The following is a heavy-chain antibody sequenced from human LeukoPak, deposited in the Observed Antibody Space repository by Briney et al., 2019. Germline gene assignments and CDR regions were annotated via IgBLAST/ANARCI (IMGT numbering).Heavy chain of an antibody. CDR3: AREFGGAYLCMDY. CDR1: GYTFTSYY. J-gene: IGHJ4*02. CDR2: INPSGGST. D-gene: IGHD2-21*01. Sequence: ASVKVSCKASGYTFTSYYMHWVRQAPGQGLEWMGIINPSGGSTSYAQKFQGRVTMTRETSTSTVYMELSRLRSEDTAVYYCAREFGGAYLCMDYWGQGTMVTVSS. V-gene: IGHV1-46*01.